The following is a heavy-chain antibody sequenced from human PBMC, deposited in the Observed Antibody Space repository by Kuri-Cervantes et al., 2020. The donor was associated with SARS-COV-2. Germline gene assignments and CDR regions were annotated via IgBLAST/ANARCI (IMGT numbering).Heavy chain of an antibody. V-gene: IGHV1-46*01. CDR2: INPTVGDT. CDR3: YCAPKEGFDS. Sequence: ASVKVSCKASGYIFTSYYLHWVRQAPGRGLEWMGVINPTVGDTTYAQKFQGRVTMTRDTSTSTVYMELSSLTSEDTAIYYCYCAPKEGFDSWGQGTLVTVSS. CDR1: GYIFTSYY. J-gene: IGHJ4*02. D-gene: IGHD2-21*01.